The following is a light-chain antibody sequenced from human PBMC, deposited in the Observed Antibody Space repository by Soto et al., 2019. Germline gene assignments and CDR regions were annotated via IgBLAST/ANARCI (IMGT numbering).Light chain of an antibody. J-gene: IGKJ1*01. Sequence: EIVLTQSPGTLSLSPGETAILSCRASQTIAGRYLAWYQQKPGQAPRLLISGASRRATGIPDRFSGSGSGTDFTLTISRLEPEDFAVYYCQQYASSPRTFGQGTKVEIK. CDR2: GAS. CDR3: QQYASSPRT. CDR1: QTIAGRY. V-gene: IGKV3-20*01.